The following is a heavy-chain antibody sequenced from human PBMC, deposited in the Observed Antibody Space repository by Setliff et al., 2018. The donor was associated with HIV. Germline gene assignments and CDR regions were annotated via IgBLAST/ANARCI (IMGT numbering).Heavy chain of an antibody. CDR3: ARGGRVDESRCYYYPLMY. V-gene: IGHV1-2*02. D-gene: IGHD3-22*01. CDR2: ITANSGRT. J-gene: IGHJ4*02. CDR1: GYTFNDYY. Sequence: GASVKVSCKASGYTFNDYYMHWVRQAPGQGLEWMGWITANSGRTNYAQKFQDRVTVTRDTSTTTVYMELSSLRSDDTAVYYCARGGRVDESRCYYYPLMYWGQGTLVTVSS.